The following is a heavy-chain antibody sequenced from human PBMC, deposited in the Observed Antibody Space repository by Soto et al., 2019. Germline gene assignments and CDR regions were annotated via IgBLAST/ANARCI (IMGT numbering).Heavy chain of an antibody. V-gene: IGHV1-18*01. CDR1: GYTFTSYG. CDR2: ISAYNGNT. J-gene: IGHJ5*02. D-gene: IGHD3-10*01. CDR3: ARAGITMVRGVISRWFDP. Sequence: GASVKLSCKASGYTFTSYGISWVRQAPGQGLEWMGWISAYNGNTNYAQKLQGRVTMTTDTSTSTAYMELRSLRSDDTAVYYCARAGITMVRGVISRWFDPWGQGTLVTVSS.